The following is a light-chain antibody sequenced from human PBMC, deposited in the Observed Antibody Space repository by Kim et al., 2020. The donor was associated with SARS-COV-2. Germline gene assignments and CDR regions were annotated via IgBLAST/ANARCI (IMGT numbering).Light chain of an antibody. CDR2: GTS. CDR1: RSVSGTC. J-gene: IGKJ1*01. Sequence: RGERAALACRTRRSVSGTCLAWYQKKRGRAPRILMFGTSNRATGVPDRFTGRGSGTDFTLTISRLEPEDFAVYFCQQYGNSTLRSFGQGTKVDIK. CDR3: QQYGNSTLRS. V-gene: IGKV3-20*01.